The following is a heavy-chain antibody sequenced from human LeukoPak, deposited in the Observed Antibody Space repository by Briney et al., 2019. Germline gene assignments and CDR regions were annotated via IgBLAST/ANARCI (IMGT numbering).Heavy chain of an antibody. Sequence: SETLSLTCAVYGGSFSSYYWSWIRQPPGKGLEWIGEINHSGSINYNPSLKSRVTISVDTSKNQFSLKLSSVTAADTAVYYCAREQSNWVDWAFDYWGQGTLVTVSS. CDR2: INHSGSI. J-gene: IGHJ4*02. D-gene: IGHD5-12*01. CDR1: GGSFSSYY. V-gene: IGHV4-34*01. CDR3: AREQSNWVDWAFDY.